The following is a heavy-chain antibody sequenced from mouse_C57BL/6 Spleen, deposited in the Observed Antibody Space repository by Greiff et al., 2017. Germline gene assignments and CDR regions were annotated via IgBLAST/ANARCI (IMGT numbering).Heavy chain of an antibody. CDR3: ARWSNDTVVASPDY. D-gene: IGHD1-1*01. V-gene: IGHV1-85*01. J-gene: IGHJ2*01. Sequence: VQLVESGPELVKPGASLKLSCKASGYTFTSYDINWVQQTPGQGLEWIGWIYPRDSSTYYNEKFKGKSTLTVDTSSSTAYLELHSLTSEDSAVYYCARWSNDTVVASPDYWGQGTTLTVSS. CDR1: GYTFTSYD. CDR2: IYPRDSST.